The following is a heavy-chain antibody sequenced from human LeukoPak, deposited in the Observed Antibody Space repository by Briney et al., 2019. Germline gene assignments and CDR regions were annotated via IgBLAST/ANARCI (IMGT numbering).Heavy chain of an antibody. J-gene: IGHJ4*02. Sequence: SQTLSLTCAISEDIVSSNSAAWNWIRQSPSRGLEWLGRTYYRSKWYNDYAVSVKSRITINPDTSKNQFSLQLNSVTPEDTAVYYCAREGRYSYGYSGTDYWGQGTLVTVSS. D-gene: IGHD5-18*01. CDR1: EDIVSSNSAA. CDR2: TYYRSKWYN. CDR3: AREGRYSYGYSGTDY. V-gene: IGHV6-1*01.